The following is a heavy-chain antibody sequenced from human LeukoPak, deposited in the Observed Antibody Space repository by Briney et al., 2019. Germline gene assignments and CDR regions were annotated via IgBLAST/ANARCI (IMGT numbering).Heavy chain of an antibody. J-gene: IGHJ4*02. Sequence: ASVTVSCKASGYTFTSYDINWVRQATGQGLEWMGWMNPNSGNTGYAQKFQGRVTITRNTSISTAYMELSSLRSDDTAVYYCARDWGSVLRFLEWLPFFDYWGQGTLVTVSS. CDR1: GYTFTSYD. CDR2: MNPNSGNT. CDR3: ARDWGSVLRFLEWLPFFDY. D-gene: IGHD3-3*01. V-gene: IGHV1-8*03.